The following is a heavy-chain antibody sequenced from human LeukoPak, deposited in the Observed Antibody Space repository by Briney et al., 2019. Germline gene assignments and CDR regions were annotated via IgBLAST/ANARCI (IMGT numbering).Heavy chain of an antibody. CDR1: GFTFSSYS. V-gene: IGHV3-48*01. D-gene: IGHD2-2*01. CDR2: IGISRGNT. CDR3: ARGTKYAFDN. J-gene: IGHJ4*02. Sequence: GGSLRLSCAASGFTFSSYSMNWVRQAPGKGLEWISYIGISRGNTKYADSVKGRFTISGDKAKNSLYLQMNSLRVEDTAVYYCARGTKYAFDNWGQGTLVTVSS.